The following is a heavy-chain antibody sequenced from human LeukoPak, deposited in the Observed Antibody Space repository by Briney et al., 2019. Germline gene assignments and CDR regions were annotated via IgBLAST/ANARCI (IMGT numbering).Heavy chain of an antibody. V-gene: IGHV3-30*18. CDR3: AKGSTDSGIDY. Sequence: PGGSLRLSCAASGFTFSSYGMHWVRQAPGKGLEWVAVISYGGSNKYYADSVKGRFTISRDNSKNTLYLQMNSLRAEDTAVYYCAKGSTDSGIDYWGQGTLVTVSS. CDR2: ISYGGSNK. CDR1: GFTFSSYG. D-gene: IGHD1-26*01. J-gene: IGHJ4*02.